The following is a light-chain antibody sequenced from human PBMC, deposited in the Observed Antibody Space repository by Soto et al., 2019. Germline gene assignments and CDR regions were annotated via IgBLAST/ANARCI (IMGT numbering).Light chain of an antibody. CDR1: QNVDSNY. CDR2: GAS. Sequence: EIVLTQSPGTLSLSPGERATLSCRASQNVDSNYLAWYQQKPGQAPSLLIFGASNRAPDIPDRFSGSGSGTDFTLTISRLEPEDFAVYFCQQYGSSVKTFGQGTKVDIK. V-gene: IGKV3-20*01. CDR3: QQYGSSVKT. J-gene: IGKJ1*01.